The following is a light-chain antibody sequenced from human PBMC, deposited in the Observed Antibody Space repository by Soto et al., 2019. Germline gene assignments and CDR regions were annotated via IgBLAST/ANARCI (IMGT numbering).Light chain of an antibody. V-gene: IGKV3-20*01. J-gene: IGKJ2*01. CDR2: GAS. CDR3: HQYGSIPRT. Sequence: ETVLTQSPGTLSLSPGERATLSCRASQSVNNNYLAWHQQKPGQAPRLLIYGASSRATGVPDRFSGSGSGTDFTLTISRLEPEDFVVYYCHQYGSIPRTFGQGTKLEIK. CDR1: QSVNNNY.